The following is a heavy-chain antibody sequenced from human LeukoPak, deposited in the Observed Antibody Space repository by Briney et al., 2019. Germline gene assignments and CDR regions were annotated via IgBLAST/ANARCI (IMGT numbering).Heavy chain of an antibody. V-gene: IGHV4-59*01. Sequence: PSETLSLTCTVSGGSISSYYWSWIRQPPGKGLEWIGYIYYSGSTNYNPSLKSRVTISVDTSKNQFSLKLSSVTAADTAVHYCASLYSYGYLRDYWGQGTLVTVSS. D-gene: IGHD5-18*01. CDR3: ASLYSYGYLRDY. J-gene: IGHJ4*02. CDR1: GGSISSYY. CDR2: IYYSGST.